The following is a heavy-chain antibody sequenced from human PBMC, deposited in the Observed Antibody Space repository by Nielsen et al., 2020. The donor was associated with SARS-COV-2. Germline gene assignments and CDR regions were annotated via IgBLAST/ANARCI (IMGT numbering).Heavy chain of an antibody. CDR1: GFTFSSYS. CDR3: ARDYYDSSGTREMDY. Sequence: GESLKISCAASGFTFSSYSMNWVRQAPGKGLEWVSYISSSSSTIYYADSVKGRFTISRDNAKNSLYLQMNSLRAEDTAVYYCARDYYDSSGTREMDYWGQGTLVTVSS. D-gene: IGHD3-22*01. CDR2: ISSSSSTI. V-gene: IGHV3-48*01. J-gene: IGHJ4*02.